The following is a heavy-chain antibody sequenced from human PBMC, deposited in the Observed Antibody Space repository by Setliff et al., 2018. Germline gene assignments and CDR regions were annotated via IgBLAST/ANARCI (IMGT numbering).Heavy chain of an antibody. V-gene: IGHV1-18*01. J-gene: IGHJ4*02. CDR3: SRLVRYCTTTTCQRASGAEF. D-gene: IGHD2-8*01. Sequence: ASVKVSCKASGDTFSTYALNWVRQAPGQGLEWMGWISAYTGNTNYAQKLQGRVSMTTDTSTSTAYMELRSLTSDDTAVYYCSRLVRYCTTTTCQRASGAEFWGQGTLVTVSS. CDR1: GDTFSTYA. CDR2: ISAYTGNT.